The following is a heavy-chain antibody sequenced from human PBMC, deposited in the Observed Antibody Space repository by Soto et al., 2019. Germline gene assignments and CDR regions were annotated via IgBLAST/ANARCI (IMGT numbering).Heavy chain of an antibody. CDR3: ARGCTNGVCHLTPGFYYGMDV. CDR2: ISGSGTHI. D-gene: IGHD2-8*01. J-gene: IGHJ6*02. V-gene: IGHV3-21*01. CDR1: GFTFSSYT. Sequence: EVQLVESGGGLVKPGGSLRLSCAASGFTFSSYTMNWVRQAPGKGLEWVSSISGSGTHIYQPDSVRGRFTISRDNAKNSLFLQMNSLRAEDTAVYYCARGCTNGVCHLTPGFYYGMDVWGQGTTVTVSS.